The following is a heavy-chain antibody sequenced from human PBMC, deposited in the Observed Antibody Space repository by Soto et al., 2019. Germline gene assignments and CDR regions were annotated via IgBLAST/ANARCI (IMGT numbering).Heavy chain of an antibody. Sequence: QVQLVESGGGVVQPGRSLRLSCAASGFTFSSYSIHWVRQAPGKGLEWVAVISYDGSNKYYADSVKGRFTISRDNSKNTLYLQMNSLRAEDTAVYYCARDRRCYESRGYASPSAFDIWGQGTVVTVSS. CDR3: ARDRRCYESRGYASPSAFDI. J-gene: IGHJ3*02. CDR2: ISYDGSNK. D-gene: IGHD3-22*01. V-gene: IGHV3-30-3*01. CDR1: GFTFSSYS.